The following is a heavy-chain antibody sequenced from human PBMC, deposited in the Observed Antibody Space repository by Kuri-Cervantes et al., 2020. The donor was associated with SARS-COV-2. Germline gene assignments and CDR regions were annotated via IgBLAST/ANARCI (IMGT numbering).Heavy chain of an antibody. CDR1: GGTFSSYA. Sequence: SAKVSCKASGGTFSSYAISWVRQAPGQGLEWMGRSIPILGTANYAQKFQGRVTITADKSTSTAYMELSSLRSEDTAVYYCARAVTDDSSGYKYYFDYWGQGTLVTVSS. V-gene: IGHV1-69*04. J-gene: IGHJ4*02. CDR2: SIPILGTA. CDR3: ARAVTDDSSGYKYYFDY. D-gene: IGHD3-22*01.